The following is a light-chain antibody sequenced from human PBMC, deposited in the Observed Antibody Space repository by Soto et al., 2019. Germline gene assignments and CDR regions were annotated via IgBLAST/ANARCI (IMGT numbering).Light chain of an antibody. J-gene: IGLJ2*01. V-gene: IGLV2-14*01. CDR2: DVS. Sequence: QSALTQPASVSGSPGQSITISCTGTRSDVGGYNYVSWYQQHPGKAPKLMIFDVSNRPSWVSDRFSGSKSGNTASLTISGLKAEDEADYYCSSSSSSSTVVFGGGTKLTVL. CDR3: SSSSSSSTVV. CDR1: RSDVGGYNY.